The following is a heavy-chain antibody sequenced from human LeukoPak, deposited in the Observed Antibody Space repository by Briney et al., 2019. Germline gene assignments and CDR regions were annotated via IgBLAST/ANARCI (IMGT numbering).Heavy chain of an antibody. CDR2: IYYGGST. J-gene: IGHJ4*02. V-gene: IGHV4-30-4*08. Sequence: SETLSLTCTVSGGSISSGDYYWSWIRQPPGKGLEWIGYIYYGGSTYYNPSLKSRVTISVDTSKNQFSLKLSSVTAADTAVYYYARGGYYDSSGYFDYWGQGTLVTVSS. D-gene: IGHD3-22*01. CDR1: GGSISSGDYY. CDR3: ARGGYYDSSGYFDY.